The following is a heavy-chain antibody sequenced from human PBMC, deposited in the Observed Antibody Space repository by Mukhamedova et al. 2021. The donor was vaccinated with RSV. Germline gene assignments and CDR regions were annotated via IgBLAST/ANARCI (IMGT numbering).Heavy chain of an antibody. D-gene: IGHD5-24*01. V-gene: IGHV4-61*02. CDR3: ARVGSMATDAFDI. Sequence: GKGLEWIGRIYTSGSTNYNPSLKSRVTISVDTSKNQFSLKLSSVTAADTAVYYCARVGSMATDAFDIWGQGTMVTVSS. CDR2: IYTSGST. J-gene: IGHJ3*02.